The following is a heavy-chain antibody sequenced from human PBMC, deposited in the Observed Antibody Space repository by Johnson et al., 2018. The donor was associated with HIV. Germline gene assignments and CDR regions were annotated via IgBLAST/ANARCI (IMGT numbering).Heavy chain of an antibody. CDR2: IDSDGET. V-gene: IGHV3-13*01. CDR3: ARRSITSDGFDI. D-gene: IGHD2-2*01. J-gene: IGHJ3*02. CDR1: GFTVSSNY. Sequence: VQLVESGGGLVQPGGSLRLSCAASGFTVSSNYMSWVRQSPGKGLEWVSEIDSDGETYYPASVKGRFTTSRENYKNSFYLHMNSLRAGDTAVYYCARRSITSDGFDIWGQGTMVTVSS.